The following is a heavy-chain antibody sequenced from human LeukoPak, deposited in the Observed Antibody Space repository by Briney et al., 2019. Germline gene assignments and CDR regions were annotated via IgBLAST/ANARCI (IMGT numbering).Heavy chain of an antibody. J-gene: IGHJ4*02. CDR1: GYTFTSYY. CDR2: INPSGGST. V-gene: IGHV1-46*01. CDR3: ARDSGYCGGDRYADY. D-gene: IGHD2-21*01. Sequence: ASVKVSCKASGYTFTSYYMHWVRQAPGQGLEWMGIINPSGGSTSYAQKFQGRVTMTRDTSTSTVYMELSSLRSEDTAVYYCARDSGYCGGDRYADYWGQGTLVTVSS.